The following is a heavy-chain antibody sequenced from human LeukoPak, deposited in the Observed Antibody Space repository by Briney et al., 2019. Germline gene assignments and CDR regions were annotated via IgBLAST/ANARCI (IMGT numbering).Heavy chain of an antibody. J-gene: IGHJ5*02. CDR3: ARAGKGYSYGYDWFDP. V-gene: IGHV1-8*01. D-gene: IGHD5-18*01. CDR1: GYTFTSYD. Sequence: ASVKVSCKASGYTFTSYDINCVRQATGQGPEWMGWMNPNSGNTGYAQKFQGRVTMTRNTSISTVYMELSSLRSEDTAVYYCARAGKGYSYGYDWFDPWGQGTLATVSS. CDR2: MNPNSGNT.